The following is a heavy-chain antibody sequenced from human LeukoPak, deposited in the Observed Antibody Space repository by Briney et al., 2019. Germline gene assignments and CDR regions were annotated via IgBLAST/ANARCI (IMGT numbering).Heavy chain of an antibody. Sequence: SETLSLTCTVSGASLSSGSYYWSWIRQPAGKGLEWIGRIYPSGSTDYNPSLKSRVTISIDTSKNQFSLKQSSVTAADTAVYYCARRAAAPYYYYYYMDVWGKGTTVTISS. D-gene: IGHD2-2*01. V-gene: IGHV4-61*02. CDR2: IYPSGST. CDR3: ARRAAAPYYYYYYMDV. J-gene: IGHJ6*03. CDR1: GASLSSGSYY.